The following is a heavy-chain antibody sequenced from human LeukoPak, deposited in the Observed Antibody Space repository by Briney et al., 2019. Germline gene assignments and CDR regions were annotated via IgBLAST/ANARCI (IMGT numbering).Heavy chain of an antibody. J-gene: IGHJ2*01. CDR3: ASFFLGSWYFDL. CDR2: INSDGSST. Sequence: PGGSLRLSCAASGFTFSNYWMHWVRQAPGKGLVWVSRINSDGSSTSYADSVKGRFTISRDNAKNTLYLEMNSLRAEDTAVHYCASFFLGSWYFDLWGRGTLVTVSS. V-gene: IGHV3-74*01. CDR1: GFTFSNYW. D-gene: IGHD7-27*01.